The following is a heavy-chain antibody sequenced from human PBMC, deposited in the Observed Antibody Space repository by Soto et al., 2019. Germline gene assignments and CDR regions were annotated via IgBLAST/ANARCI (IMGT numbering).Heavy chain of an antibody. CDR2: ISSSSSYI. CDR1: GFTFSSYS. J-gene: IGHJ4*02. V-gene: IGHV3-21*01. Sequence: EVQLVESGGGLVKPGGSLRLSCAASGFTFSSYSMNWVRQAPGKGLEWVSSISSSSSYIYYADSVKGRFTISRDNAKNSLYLQMNSLRAEDTAVYYCAGDSPAKCDRSHYSFDYWGQGTLVTVSS. D-gene: IGHD1-26*01. CDR3: AGDSPAKCDRSHYSFDY.